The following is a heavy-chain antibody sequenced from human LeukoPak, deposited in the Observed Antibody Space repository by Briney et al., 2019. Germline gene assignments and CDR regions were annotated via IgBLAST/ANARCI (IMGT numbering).Heavy chain of an antibody. CDR2: IIPIFGTA. J-gene: IGHJ6*03. V-gene: IGHV1-69*13. CDR1: GGTFSSYA. Sequence: SVKVSCKASGGTFSSYAISWVRQAPGQGLEWMGGIIPIFGTANYAQEFQGRVTITADESTSTAYMELSSLRSEDTAVYYCARETYYDFWSGHPSPAYYYYMDVWGKGTTVTVSS. CDR3: ARETYYDFWSGHPSPAYYYYMDV. D-gene: IGHD3-3*01.